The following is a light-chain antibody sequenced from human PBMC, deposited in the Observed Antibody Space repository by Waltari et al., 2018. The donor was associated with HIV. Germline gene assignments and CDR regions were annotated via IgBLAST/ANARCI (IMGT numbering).Light chain of an antibody. CDR3: CSYAGSYTYV. V-gene: IGLV2-11*01. CDR1: SSDVGGYNY. Sequence: QSALTQPRSVSGSPGQSVTISCTGTSSDVGGYNYVSWYQQHPGKAPKLMISDVSKLPSGVPDRFPGSKSGNTASLTISGLQAEDEADYYCCSYAGSYTYVFGTGTKVTVL. CDR2: DVS. J-gene: IGLJ1*01.